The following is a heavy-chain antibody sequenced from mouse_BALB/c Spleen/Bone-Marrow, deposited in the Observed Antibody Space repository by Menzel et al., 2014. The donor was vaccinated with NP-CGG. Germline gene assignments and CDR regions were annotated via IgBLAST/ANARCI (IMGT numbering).Heavy chain of an antibody. J-gene: IGHJ4*01. CDR3: ARGGWLRDAMDY. Sequence: VQLQQSGPELVKPGASVRISCKASGYTFTSYYIHWVKQRPGQGLEWIGRIYPGNVNTKYNEKFKGKATLTADKSSSTAYMQLSSLTSEDSAVYFCARGGWLRDAMDYWGQGTSVTVSS. V-gene: IGHV1S56*01. CDR2: IYPGNVNT. D-gene: IGHD2-2*01. CDR1: GYTFTSYY.